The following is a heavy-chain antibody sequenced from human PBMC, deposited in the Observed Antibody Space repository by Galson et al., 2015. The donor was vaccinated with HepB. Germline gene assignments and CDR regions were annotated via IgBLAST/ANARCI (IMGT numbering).Heavy chain of an antibody. V-gene: IGHV1-69*13. CDR3: ARERAKGGYNWNGYGMDV. J-gene: IGHJ6*02. CDR2: IIPIFGTA. CDR1: GGTFSSYA. Sequence: SVKVSCKASGGTFSSYAISWVRQAPGQGLEWMGGIIPIFGTANYAQKFQGRVTITADESTSTAYMELSSLRSEDTAVYYCARERAKGGYNWNGYGMDVWGQGTTVTVSS. D-gene: IGHD1-20*01.